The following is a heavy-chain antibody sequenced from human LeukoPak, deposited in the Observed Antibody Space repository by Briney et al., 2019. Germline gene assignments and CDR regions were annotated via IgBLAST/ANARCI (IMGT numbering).Heavy chain of an antibody. CDR1: GFTFSSYA. J-gene: IGHJ4*02. CDR3: AKQGNYGDYHFDY. Sequence: LSGGSLRLSCAASGFTFSSYAMSWVRQAPGKGLEWVSAISGSGGSTYYADSVKGRFTISRDNSKNTLHLQMNSLRAEDTAVYYCAKQGNYGDYHFDYWGQGTLVTVSS. D-gene: IGHD4-17*01. CDR2: ISGSGGST. V-gene: IGHV3-23*01.